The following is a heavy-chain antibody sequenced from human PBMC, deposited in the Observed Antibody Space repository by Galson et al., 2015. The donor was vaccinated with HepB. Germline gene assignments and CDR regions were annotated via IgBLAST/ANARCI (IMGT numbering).Heavy chain of an antibody. D-gene: IGHD2-15*01. V-gene: IGHV1-18*01. CDR2: ISPYSHDT. J-gene: IGHJ5*02. CDR3: ARGALIVVVDATPNNWFDP. Sequence: SVKVSCKASGYTFSSYSITWVRQAPGQGLEWMGWISPYSHDTNYAQKLQGRVTMTTDTATSTAYMELRSLRSDDTAVYYCARGALIVVVDATPNNWFDPCGQGTLVTVSS. CDR1: GYTFSSYS.